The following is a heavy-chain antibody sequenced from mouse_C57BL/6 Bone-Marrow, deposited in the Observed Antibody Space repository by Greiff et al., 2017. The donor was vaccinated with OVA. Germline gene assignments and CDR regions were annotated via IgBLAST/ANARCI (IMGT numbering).Heavy chain of an antibody. V-gene: IGHV1-61*01. CDR2: IYPSDSET. J-gene: IGHJ2*01. D-gene: IGHD3-2*02. CDR3: ARHGSSGY. CDR1: GYTFTSYW. Sequence: VQLQQPGAELVRPGSSVKLSCKASGYTFTSYWMDWVKQRPGQGLEWIGNIYPSDSETHYNQKFKDKATLTVDKSSSTAYMQLSSLTSEDSAVYYCARHGSSGYWGQGTTLTVSS.